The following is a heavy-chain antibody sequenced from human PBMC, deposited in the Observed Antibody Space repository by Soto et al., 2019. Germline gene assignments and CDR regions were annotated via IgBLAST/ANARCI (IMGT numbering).Heavy chain of an antibody. CDR1: GGSVSSGSYY. Sequence: QVQLQESGPGLVKPSETLSLTCIVSGGSVSSGSYYWSWIRQPPGKGLEWIGFIYYTGRTSYNPSLKSRVTISVDTSTNQFSLKLSSVTAADTAVYFCATMSSSGYPLDYWGRGTLVTVSS. CDR3: ATMSSSGYPLDY. D-gene: IGHD3-22*01. V-gene: IGHV4-61*01. J-gene: IGHJ4*02. CDR2: IYYTGRT.